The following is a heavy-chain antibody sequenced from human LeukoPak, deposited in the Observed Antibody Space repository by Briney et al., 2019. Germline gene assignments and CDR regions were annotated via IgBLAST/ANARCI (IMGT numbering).Heavy chain of an antibody. J-gene: IGHJ3*02. CDR2: ILHDGSDK. D-gene: IGHD6-19*01. V-gene: IGHV3-30*04. Sequence: PGGSLRLSCAGSGFIFTPYTMDWVRQAPGKGLEWVALILHDGSDKNYADSVKGRFTISRDNSKNTVHLQMNNLEPDDTAVYYCVRDGMAGTPNAFDMWGQGTMVTVSS. CDR3: VRDGMAGTPNAFDM. CDR1: GFIFTPYT.